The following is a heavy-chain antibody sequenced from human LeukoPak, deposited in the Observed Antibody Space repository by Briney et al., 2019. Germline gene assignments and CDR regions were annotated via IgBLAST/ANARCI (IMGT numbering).Heavy chain of an antibody. CDR1: GGSISSSSYY. D-gene: IGHD3-9*01. J-gene: IGHJ4*02. Sequence: SETLSLTCTVSGGSISSSSYYWGWIRQPPGKGLEWIGSIYYSGSTYYNPSLKSRVTISVDTSENQFSLKLSSVTAADTAVYYCARTSLTGYYWGYFDYWGQGTLVTVSS. CDR3: ARTSLTGYYWGYFDY. V-gene: IGHV4-39*07. CDR2: IYYSGST.